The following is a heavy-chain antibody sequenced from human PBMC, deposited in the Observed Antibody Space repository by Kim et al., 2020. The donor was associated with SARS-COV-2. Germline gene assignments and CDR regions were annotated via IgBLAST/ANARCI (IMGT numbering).Heavy chain of an antibody. Sequence: GGSLRLSCAASGFTFSSYGMHWVRQAPGKGLEWVAVISYDGSNKYYADSVKGRFTISRDNSKNTLYLQMNSLRAEDTAVYYCAKDLVADTAMVYYYYYGMDVWGQGTTVTVSS. J-gene: IGHJ6*02. V-gene: IGHV3-30*18. CDR2: ISYDGSNK. CDR3: AKDLVADTAMVYYYYYGMDV. D-gene: IGHD5-18*01. CDR1: GFTFSSYG.